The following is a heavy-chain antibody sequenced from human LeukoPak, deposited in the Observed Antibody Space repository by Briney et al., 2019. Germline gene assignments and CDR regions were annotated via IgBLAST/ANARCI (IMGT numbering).Heavy chain of an antibody. V-gene: IGHV4-34*01. CDR2: INHSGST. Sequence: SETPSLTCAVYGGSFSGYYWSWIRQPPGKGLEWIGEINHSGSTNYNPSLKSRVTISVDTSKNQFSLKLSSVTAADTAVYYCARGHDEYGDYYFDYWGQGTLVTVSS. J-gene: IGHJ4*02. CDR1: GGSFSGYY. D-gene: IGHD4-17*01. CDR3: ARGHDEYGDYYFDY.